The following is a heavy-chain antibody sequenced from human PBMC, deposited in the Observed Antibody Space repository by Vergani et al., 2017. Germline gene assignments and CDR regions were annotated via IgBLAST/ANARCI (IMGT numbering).Heavy chain of an antibody. CDR1: GYTFTGYY. CDR2: INPNSGGT. V-gene: IGHV1-2*02. CDR3: AYGSGSYPYGMDV. J-gene: IGHJ6*02. Sequence: QVQLVQSGAEVKKPGASVKVSCKASGYTFTGYYMHWVRQAPGQGLEWMGWINPNSGGTNYAQKFQGRVTITADKSTSTAYMELSSLRSEDTAVYYCAYGSGSYPYGMDVWGQGTTVTVSS. D-gene: IGHD3-10*01.